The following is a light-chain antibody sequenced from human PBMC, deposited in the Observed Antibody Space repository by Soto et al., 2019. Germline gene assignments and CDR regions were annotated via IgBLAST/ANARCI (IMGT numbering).Light chain of an antibody. CDR1: SSDVGSYNL. V-gene: IGLV2-14*02. Sequence: QSVLTQPASVSGSPGQSITISCTGTSSDVGSYNLVSWYQQHPGKAPKVMIYEGSKRPSGVSNRFSGSKSGNTASLTISGLQAEDEADYYCCSYTRTSNHYFFGSGTKVTVL. CDR3: CSYTRTSNHYF. J-gene: IGLJ1*01. CDR2: EGS.